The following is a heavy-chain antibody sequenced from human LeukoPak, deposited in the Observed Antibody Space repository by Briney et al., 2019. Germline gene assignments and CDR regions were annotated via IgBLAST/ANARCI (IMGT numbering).Heavy chain of an antibody. Sequence: SETLSLTCTVSGGSISSSSYYWGWIRQPPGKGLEWIGSIYYSGSTYYNPSLKSRVTISVDTSKNQFSLKLSSVTAADTAVYYCARVPKYSRGPKIDYWGQGTLVTVSS. D-gene: IGHD2-21*01. CDR3: ARVPKYSRGPKIDY. V-gene: IGHV4-39*01. CDR2: IYYSGST. J-gene: IGHJ4*02. CDR1: GGSISSSSYY.